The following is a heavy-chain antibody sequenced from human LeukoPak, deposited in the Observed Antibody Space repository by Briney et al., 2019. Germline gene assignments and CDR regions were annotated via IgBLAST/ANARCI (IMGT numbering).Heavy chain of an antibody. Sequence: ASVTVSCKASGYTFTGYYMHWVRQAPGQGLEWMGWINPNSGVTNYAQKFQGRVAMTRDTSISTAYMELSWLRSDDTAVYYCARVVPLKFGENLSPLLDSWGQGTLVTVSS. D-gene: IGHD3-10*01. J-gene: IGHJ4*02. V-gene: IGHV1-2*02. CDR1: GYTFTGYY. CDR3: ARVVPLKFGENLSPLLDS. CDR2: INPNSGVT.